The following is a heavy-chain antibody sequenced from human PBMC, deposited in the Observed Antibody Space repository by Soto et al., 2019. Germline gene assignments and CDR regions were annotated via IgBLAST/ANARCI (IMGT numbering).Heavy chain of an antibody. V-gene: IGHV4-59*01. D-gene: IGHD3-16*02. CDR1: GGSISSYY. CDR2: IYYSGST. Sequence: SETLSLTCTVSGGSISSYYWSWIRQPPGKGLEWIGYIYYSGSTNYNPSLKSRVTISVDTSKNQISLKLSSVTAADTAVYYCARVGLHLGELSPNYYYYYMDVWGKGTTVTVSS. J-gene: IGHJ6*03. CDR3: ARVGLHLGELSPNYYYYYMDV.